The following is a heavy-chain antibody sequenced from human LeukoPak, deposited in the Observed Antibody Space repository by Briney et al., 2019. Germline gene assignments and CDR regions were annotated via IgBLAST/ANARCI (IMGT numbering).Heavy chain of an antibody. CDR1: GGSFSGYY. D-gene: IGHD1-26*01. CDR2: INHSGST. CDR3: ARGVVGATP. V-gene: IGHV4-34*01. J-gene: IGHJ5*02. Sequence: KASETLSLTCAVYGGSFSGYYWSWIRQPPGKGLEWIGEINHSGSTNYNPSLKSRVTISVDTSKNQFSLKLSSVTAADTAVYYCARGVVGATPWGQGTLVTVSS.